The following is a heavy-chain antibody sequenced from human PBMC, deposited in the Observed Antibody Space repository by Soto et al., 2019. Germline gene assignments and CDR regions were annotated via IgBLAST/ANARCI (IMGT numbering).Heavy chain of an antibody. D-gene: IGHD6-13*01. CDR1: GYTFTSYD. CDR3: ARGSKGSSWYAYWFDP. V-gene: IGHV1-8*01. CDR2: MNPNSGNT. J-gene: IGHJ5*02. Sequence: QVPLVQSGAEVKKPWASVKVSCKASGYTFTSYDINWVRQATGQGLEWMGWMNPNSGNTGYAQKCQGRVTTTRNTPISTAYMELSSLRSEDTAVYYCARGSKGSSWYAYWFDPWGQGTLVSVSS.